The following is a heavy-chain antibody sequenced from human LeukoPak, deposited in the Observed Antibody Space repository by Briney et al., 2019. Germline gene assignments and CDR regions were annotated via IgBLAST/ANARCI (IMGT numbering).Heavy chain of an antibody. J-gene: IGHJ4*02. CDR3: ERAGPVSSPGSSWCDY. CDR2: INHSGST. D-gene: IGHD6-13*01. Sequence: SETLSLTCAVYGGSFSGYYWIWIRQPPGKGLEWIGEINHSGSTNYNPSLKSRVTISVDTSKNQFSLKLSSVTAADTAVYYCERAGPVSSPGSSWCDYWGQGTLVTVSS. CDR1: GGSFSGYY. V-gene: IGHV4-34*01.